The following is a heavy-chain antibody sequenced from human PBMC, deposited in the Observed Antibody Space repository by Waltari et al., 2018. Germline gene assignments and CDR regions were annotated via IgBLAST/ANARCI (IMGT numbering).Heavy chain of an antibody. D-gene: IGHD6-19*01. V-gene: IGHV1-69*02. J-gene: IGHJ4*02. CDR2: SIPSLGIA. CDR3: ARGSSEYSSGWYGVGY. CDR1: GGTFSSYT. Sequence: QVQLVQSGAEVKKPGSSVKVSCKASGGTFSSYTISWVRQAPGQGLEWMGRSIPSLGIANYAQKFQGRVTITADKSTSTAYMELSSLRSEDTAVYYCARGSSEYSSGWYGVGYWGQGTLVTVSS.